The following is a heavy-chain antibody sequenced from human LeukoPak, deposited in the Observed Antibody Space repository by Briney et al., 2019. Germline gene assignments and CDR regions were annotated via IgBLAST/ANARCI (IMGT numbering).Heavy chain of an antibody. CDR1: GYTFTGYY. V-gene: IGHV1-2*02. CDR3: ARGRSPSGGTYSEDY. J-gene: IGHJ4*02. CDR2: INPNTGDT. D-gene: IGHD1-26*01. Sequence: ASVKVSCKASGYTFTGYYMHWVRQAPGQGLEWMAWINPNTGDTNYAQKFRDRVTMTRDTSINTAYMELSSLRSDDTAVYYCARGRSPSGGTYSEDYWGQGTLVTVSS.